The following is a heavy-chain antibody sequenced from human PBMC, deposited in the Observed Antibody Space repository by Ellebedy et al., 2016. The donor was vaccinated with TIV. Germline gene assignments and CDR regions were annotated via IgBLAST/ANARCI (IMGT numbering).Heavy chain of an antibody. CDR1: GFTFSSYA. D-gene: IGHD3-10*01. Sequence: GESLKISCAASGFTFSSYAMSWVRQAPGQGLEWVSGINANGVSIAYADSVKGLFTISRDNSKDTLFLQMNSLRAEDTAVYYCASSRYHYYLGNTIFAYWGQGALVTVSS. CDR2: INANGVSI. V-gene: IGHV3-23*01. CDR3: ASSRYHYYLGNTIFAY. J-gene: IGHJ4*02.